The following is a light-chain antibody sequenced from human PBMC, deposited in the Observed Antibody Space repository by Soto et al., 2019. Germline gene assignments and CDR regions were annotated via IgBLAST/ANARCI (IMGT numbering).Light chain of an antibody. Sequence: QTVVTQEPSFSVSPGGTVTLTCGLSSGSVSTSHWPGWYQQTPGQAPRTLIYSTDTRSPGVSDRFSGSILGNKAALTITGAQADDESDYYCVLYMGSGISLFGGGTKLTVL. CDR3: VLYMGSGISL. J-gene: IGLJ2*01. CDR2: STD. CDR1: SGSVSTSHW. V-gene: IGLV8-61*01.